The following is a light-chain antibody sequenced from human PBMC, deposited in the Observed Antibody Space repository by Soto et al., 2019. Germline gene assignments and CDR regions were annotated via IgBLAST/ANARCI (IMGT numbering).Light chain of an antibody. CDR1: GSNIGAGYD. Sequence: QSVLTQPPSVSGAPGQRVTISCTGSGSNIGAGYDVHWYQHRPGTAPKLMIYEGSKRPSGVSNRFSGSKSGNTASLTISGLQAEDEADYYCCSYAGSIHVVFGGGTKVTVL. V-gene: IGLV1-40*01. J-gene: IGLJ2*01. CDR3: CSYAGSIHVV. CDR2: EGS.